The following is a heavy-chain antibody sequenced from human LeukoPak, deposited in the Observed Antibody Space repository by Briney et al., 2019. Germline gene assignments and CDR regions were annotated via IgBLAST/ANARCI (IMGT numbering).Heavy chain of an antibody. J-gene: IGHJ4*02. CDR1: GFTFSSYE. CDR2: ISSSGSTI. Sequence: GGSLRLSCAASGFTFSSYEMNWVRQAPGKGLEWVSYISSSGSTIYYADSVKGRFTISRDNAKNTLYLQMNSLRAEDTAVYYCAREPGYSGKALDYWGQGTLVTVSS. CDR3: AREPGYSGKALDY. D-gene: IGHD1-26*01. V-gene: IGHV3-48*03.